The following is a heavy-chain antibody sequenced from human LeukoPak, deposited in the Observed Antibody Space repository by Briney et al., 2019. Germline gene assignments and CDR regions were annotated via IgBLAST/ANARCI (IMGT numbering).Heavy chain of an antibody. Sequence: PGGSLRLSCAASGFTFSNAWMSWVRQAPGKGLEWVGRIKSKTDGGTTDYAAPVKGRFTISRDDSKNTLYLQMNSLKTEDTAVYYCMGGYCSSTSCYSGYYYYYMDVWGKGTTVTVSS. D-gene: IGHD2-2*01. CDR2: IKSKTDGGTT. V-gene: IGHV3-15*01. J-gene: IGHJ6*03. CDR1: GFTFSNAW. CDR3: MGGYCSSTSCYSGYYYYYMDV.